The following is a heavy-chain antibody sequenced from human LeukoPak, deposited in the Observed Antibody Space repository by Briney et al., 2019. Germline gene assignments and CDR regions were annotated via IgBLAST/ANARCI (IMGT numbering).Heavy chain of an antibody. J-gene: IGHJ4*02. CDR1: GXTXXAYX. D-gene: IGHD2-21*02. Sequence: ASVKVSCKASGXTXXAYXMHXXXXXXXXGXXWMGWINPNSGGXNYAQKFQGRVTMTRDTSISTAYMELSRLRSDDTAVYYCTCGGTAFDYWGQGTLVTVSS. CDR2: INPNSGGX. CDR3: TCGGTAFDY. V-gene: IGHV1-2*02.